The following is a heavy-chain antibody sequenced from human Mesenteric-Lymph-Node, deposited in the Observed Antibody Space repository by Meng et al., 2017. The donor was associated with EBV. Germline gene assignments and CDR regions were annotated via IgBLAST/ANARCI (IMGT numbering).Heavy chain of an antibody. Sequence: QVRLQQGGGGLLKPSETLSLTCAVYGGSFSAYYWSWIRQPPGKGLEWIGEINDSGSTNYNPSLKSRVTISLDTSNKHFSLKLSSVTAADAAVYYCARSYSNFQFFDSWGQGTLVTVSS. J-gene: IGHJ4*02. CDR1: GGSFSAYY. CDR2: INDSGST. CDR3: ARSYSNFQFFDS. D-gene: IGHD4-11*01. V-gene: IGHV4-34*01.